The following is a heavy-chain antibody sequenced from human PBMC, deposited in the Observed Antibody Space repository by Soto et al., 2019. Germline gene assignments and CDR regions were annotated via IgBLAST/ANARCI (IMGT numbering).Heavy chain of an antibody. CDR2: ISGSGGST. J-gene: IGHJ4*02. D-gene: IGHD2-2*01. CDR1: HLSPRIYA. Sequence: WGSLRISCVPCHLSPRIYARSWVRQAQGKRLEWVSAISGSGGSTYYADSVKGRFTISRDNSKNTLYLQMNSLRAEDTSVYYCAKDSVVVKIYYFDYWGQGTLVTVSS. V-gene: IGHV3-23*01. CDR3: AKDSVVVKIYYFDY.